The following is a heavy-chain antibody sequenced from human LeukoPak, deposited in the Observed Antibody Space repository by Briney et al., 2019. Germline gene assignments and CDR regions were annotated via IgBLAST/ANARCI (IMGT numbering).Heavy chain of an antibody. V-gene: IGHV3-9*01. CDR3: TKDVLAGGLDY. CDR2: IYWDGRT. J-gene: IGHJ4*01. CDR1: GFTFDDYA. Sequence: GRSLRLSCAASGFTFDDYAMHWVRQVPGKGLEWVSGIYWDGRTDCADSVRGRFTTSRDNAKNSLYLQMNSLRVEDTALYYCTKDVLAGGLDYWDPGTLVTVSS. D-gene: IGHD2-15*01.